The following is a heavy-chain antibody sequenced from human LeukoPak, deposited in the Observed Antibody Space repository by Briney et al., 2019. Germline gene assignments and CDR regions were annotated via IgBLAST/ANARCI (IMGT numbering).Heavy chain of an antibody. D-gene: IGHD2-2*01. CDR3: ARDGVTSTIVY. CDR1: EFTFSRYS. Sequence: GGSLRLSCAASEFTFSRYSMNWVRQAPGKGLEWVSYISSSSSSIKYADSVKGRFTISRDNAKNSLYLQMNSLRVEDTAVYYCARDGVTSTIVYWGQGTLVTVSS. V-gene: IGHV3-48*04. J-gene: IGHJ4*02. CDR2: ISSSSSSI.